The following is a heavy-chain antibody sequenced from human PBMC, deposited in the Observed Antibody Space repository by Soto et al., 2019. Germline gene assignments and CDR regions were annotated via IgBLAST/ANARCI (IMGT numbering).Heavy chain of an antibody. V-gene: IGHV3-33*01. Sequence: GGSLRLSCAASGFTFSSYGMHWVRQAPGKGLEWVAVIWYDGSNKYYADSVKGRFTISRDNSKNTLYLQMNSLRAEDTAVYYCARERLSSGYSPLDYWGQGTLVTVSS. CDR2: IWYDGSNK. CDR1: GFTFSSYG. CDR3: ARERLSSGYSPLDY. D-gene: IGHD3-22*01. J-gene: IGHJ4*02.